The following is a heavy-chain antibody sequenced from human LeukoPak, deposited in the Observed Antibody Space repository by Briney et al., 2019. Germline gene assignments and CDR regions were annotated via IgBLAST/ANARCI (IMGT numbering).Heavy chain of an antibody. CDR3: ARHGLIVGATYFDY. Sequence: ASVKVSCKASGGTFSSYAISWVRQAPGQGLEWMGGIIPIFGTANYVQKFQGRVTITTDESTSTAYMELSSLRSEDTAVYYCARHGLIVGATYFDYWGQGTLVTVSS. CDR2: IIPIFGTA. D-gene: IGHD1-26*01. CDR1: GGTFSSYA. J-gene: IGHJ4*02. V-gene: IGHV1-69*05.